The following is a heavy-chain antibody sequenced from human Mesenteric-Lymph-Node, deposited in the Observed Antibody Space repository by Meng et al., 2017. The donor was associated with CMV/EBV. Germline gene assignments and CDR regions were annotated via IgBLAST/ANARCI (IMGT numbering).Heavy chain of an antibody. D-gene: IGHD5-24*01. V-gene: IGHV3-33*06. CDR3: AKTHIERDVQVGYFDF. CDR1: GFIFSSYG. Sequence: GGSLRLSCAASGFIFSSYGMHWVRQAPGKGLEWVAVIWYDGSKTDYGDSVQGRFSISRDNSKNTVYLEMNSLRAEDTAVYYCAKTHIERDVQVGYFDFWGQGALVTVSS. J-gene: IGHJ4*02. CDR2: IWYDGSKT.